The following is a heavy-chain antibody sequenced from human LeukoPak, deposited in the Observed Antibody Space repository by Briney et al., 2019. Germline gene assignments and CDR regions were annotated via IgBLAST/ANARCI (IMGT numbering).Heavy chain of an antibody. Sequence: SETLSLTCTVSGGSISSYYWSWIRQPAGKGLEWIGRIYTSGSTNYNPSLKSRVTMSVDTSTNQFSLKLSSVTAADTAVYYCARSETYSSFLDYWGQGTLVTVSS. V-gene: IGHV4-4*07. CDR1: GGSISSYY. J-gene: IGHJ4*02. CDR2: IYTSGST. CDR3: ARSETYSSFLDY. D-gene: IGHD6-6*01.